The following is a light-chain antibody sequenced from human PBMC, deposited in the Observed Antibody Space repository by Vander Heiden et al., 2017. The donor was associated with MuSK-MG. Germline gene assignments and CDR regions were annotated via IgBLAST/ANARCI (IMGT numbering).Light chain of an antibody. CDR3: QQYGSSPMT. V-gene: IGKV3-20*01. CDR1: QSVTSSF. Sequence: EIVLTQSPGTLSLSPGERATLSCRASQSVTSSFLAWYQQKRGRAPRLLIYGASSRATGIPDRFSGSGSGTDFTLTISRLDPEDFAVYYCQQYGSSPMTFGQGTKVEIK. CDR2: GAS. J-gene: IGKJ1*01.